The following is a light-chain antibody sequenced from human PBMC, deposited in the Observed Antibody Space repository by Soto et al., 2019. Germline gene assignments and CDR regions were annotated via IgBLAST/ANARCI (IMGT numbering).Light chain of an antibody. CDR3: KQYPSYSPYT. CDR1: QNINSW. V-gene: IGKV1-5*03. J-gene: IGKJ2*01. CDR2: KAS. Sequence: DIQMTQSPSTLSASVGDRVTVTCRASQNINSWLAWYQQKPGKAPKLLIYKASSLENGVPSRFSGSGSGTDFTLTINSLQPDDFATYYCKQYPSYSPYTFGQGTKLEIK.